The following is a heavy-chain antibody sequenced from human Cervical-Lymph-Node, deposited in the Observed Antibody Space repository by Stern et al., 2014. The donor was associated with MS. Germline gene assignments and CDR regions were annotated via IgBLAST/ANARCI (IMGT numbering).Heavy chain of an antibody. CDR2: TSSGRSNI. J-gene: IGHJ6*02. CDR1: GFTFSDYC. V-gene: IGHV3-11*01. CDR3: ARCNVPRKAYSMDV. D-gene: IGHD2/OR15-2a*01. Sequence: QVQLVESGGGLVTPGGSLRLSCRASGFTFSDYCMSWIRQAPGKGLEWVAYTSSGRSNIHYADSVKGRFTISRDNANSSLYLQMHSLRAEDTAVYYCARCNVPRKAYSMDVWGQGTTVTVSS.